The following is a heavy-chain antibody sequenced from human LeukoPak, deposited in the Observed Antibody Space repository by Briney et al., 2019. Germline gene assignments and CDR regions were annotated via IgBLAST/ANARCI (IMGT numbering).Heavy chain of an antibody. V-gene: IGHV3-9*01. CDR1: GFTFDDYA. D-gene: IGHD6-19*01. CDR2: ISWISGSI. Sequence: GGSLRLSCAASGFTFDDYASHWCRQPPGKGLQWVSGISWISGSIGYAASVKGRFTISRDNAKNSLHLQMNILTADDTALYYCAKDRVGNSRGWYDYWGQGTLVTVSS. J-gene: IGHJ4*02. CDR3: AKDRVGNSRGWYDY.